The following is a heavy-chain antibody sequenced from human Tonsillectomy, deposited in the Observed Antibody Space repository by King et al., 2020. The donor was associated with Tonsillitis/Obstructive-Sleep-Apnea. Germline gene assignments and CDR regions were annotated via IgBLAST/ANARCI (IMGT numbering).Heavy chain of an antibody. Sequence: QLQESGPGLVRPSETLSLTCTVSGASASSSYWSWIRQTPGKGLEWIGFIHHSGSSNYNPSLKSRVSMSIDTSNHQFSLKLTSVAAADPAVYYCARRVLVAGPHWYFDLWGRGTLVTVSS. CDR1: GASASSSY. CDR2: IHHSGSS. V-gene: IGHV4-59*02. CDR3: ARRVLVAGPHWYFDL. D-gene: IGHD6-19*01. J-gene: IGHJ2*01.